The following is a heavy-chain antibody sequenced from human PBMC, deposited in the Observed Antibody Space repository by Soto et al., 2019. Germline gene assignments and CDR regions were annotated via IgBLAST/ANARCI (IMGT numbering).Heavy chain of an antibody. J-gene: IGHJ4*02. Sequence: AAVKFSFTPSGYTSTSHYMHWVRQAPGPGLEWMGIINPSGGSKSYAQKFQGRVTMTRDTSTSTVYMELSSLRSEDTAVYYCARVSKTRDSSSRFFDYWGQGALVTVSS. CDR2: INPSGGSK. D-gene: IGHD6-6*01. V-gene: IGHV1-46*01. CDR1: GYTSTSHY. CDR3: ARVSKTRDSSSRFFDY.